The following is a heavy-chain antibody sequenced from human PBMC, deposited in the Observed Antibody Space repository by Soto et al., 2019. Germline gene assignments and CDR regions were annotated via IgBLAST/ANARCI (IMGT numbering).Heavy chain of an antibody. J-gene: IGHJ6*02. Sequence: QVQLQASGPGLVKPSQTLSLTCTVSGGSISSGTYYWSWIRQHPGKGLEWIGYIYYSGSTYYNPSLKSRVTISVDTSKNHFSLKLNSVTAADTAVYYFARDYPSGQYYYGMDVWGQGTTVTVSS. CDR2: IYYSGST. CDR3: ARDYPSGQYYYGMDV. V-gene: IGHV4-31*03. CDR1: GGSISSGTYY.